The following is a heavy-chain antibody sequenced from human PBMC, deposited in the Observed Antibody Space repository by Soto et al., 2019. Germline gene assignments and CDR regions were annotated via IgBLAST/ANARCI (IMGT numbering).Heavy chain of an antibody. J-gene: IGHJ4*02. CDR3: ARGRYGDY. D-gene: IGHD1-1*01. Sequence: QVHLVQSGAEVKKPGASVKVSCKASGYTFTSYGITWVRQAPGQGLEWMGWISAHNGNTDYAQQLQGRVIVTRDTSTSTAYMELRSLGSDDTAVYYCARGRYGDYWGQGALVTVSS. CDR1: GYTFTSYG. CDR2: ISAHNGNT. V-gene: IGHV1-18*01.